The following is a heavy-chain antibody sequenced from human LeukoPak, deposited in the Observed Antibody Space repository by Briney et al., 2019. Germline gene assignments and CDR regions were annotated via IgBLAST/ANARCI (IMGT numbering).Heavy chain of an antibody. CDR2: IYYSGRI. CDR3: VRSDTGGWYYPS. D-gene: IGHD6-19*01. Sequence: SDTLSLTCAVSGDSINSNYWWGWIRPPPGKGVEWIGYIYYSGRIYQNPSLQSRLSMSVDMSKNELSLSLTSLTAVDTAIYFCVRSDTGGWYYPSWGQGTLVTVSS. V-gene: IGHV4-28*05. J-gene: IGHJ5*02. CDR1: GDSINSNYW.